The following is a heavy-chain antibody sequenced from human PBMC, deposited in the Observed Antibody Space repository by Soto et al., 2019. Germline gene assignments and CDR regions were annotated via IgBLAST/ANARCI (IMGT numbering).Heavy chain of an antibody. CDR2: ISYDGSNK. Sequence: QVQLVESGGGVVQPGRSLRLSCAASGFTFSSYGMHWVRQAPGKGLEWVAVISYDGSNKYYADSVKGRFTISRDNSKNTLYLQMNSLRAEDTAVYYCAKDTGDSSGREYWGQGTLVTVSS. D-gene: IGHD3-22*01. V-gene: IGHV3-30*18. CDR3: AKDTGDSSGREY. J-gene: IGHJ4*02. CDR1: GFTFSSYG.